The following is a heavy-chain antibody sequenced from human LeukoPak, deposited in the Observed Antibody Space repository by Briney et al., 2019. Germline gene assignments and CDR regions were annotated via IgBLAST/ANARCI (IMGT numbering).Heavy chain of an antibody. Sequence: SETLSLTCTVSGGSISSGGYYWSWIRQHPGKGLEWIGYIYYSGSTYYNPSLKSRVTISVDTSKNQFSLKLSSVTAADTAVYYCARDLTGTQTDGRFDPWGQGTLVTVSS. D-gene: IGHD1-20*01. CDR2: IYYSGST. J-gene: IGHJ5*02. V-gene: IGHV4-31*03. CDR3: ARDLTGTQTDGRFDP. CDR1: GGSISSGGYY.